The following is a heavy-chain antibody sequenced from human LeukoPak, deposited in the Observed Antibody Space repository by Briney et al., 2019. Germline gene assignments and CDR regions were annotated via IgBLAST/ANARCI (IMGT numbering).Heavy chain of an antibody. V-gene: IGHV4-4*02. J-gene: IGHJ3*01. CDR2: IFHSGST. CDR1: GGSISRSDW. Sequence: PSETLSLTCAVSGGSISRSDWWSWVRQSPGKGLEWIGEIFHSGSTKYNPSLKSRVTISVDKSKNQFSLNLTSVTAADTAMYYSARDASLQTGAFDVWGQGTMVTVSS. CDR3: ARDASLQTGAFDV. D-gene: IGHD5-24*01.